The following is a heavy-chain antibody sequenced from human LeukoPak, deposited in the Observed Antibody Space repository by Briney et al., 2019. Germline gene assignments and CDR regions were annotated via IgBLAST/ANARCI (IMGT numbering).Heavy chain of an antibody. D-gene: IGHD3-9*01. CDR2: ISPDGSRT. Sequence: PGGSLRLSCAASGFTFTSYWMHWVRQPPGKGLVWVSQISPDGSRTDYADSVKGRITISRDNSKSSLYLQMDSLRVEDTAVYFCARDGPLTYGVLTGSYRSFDYWGQGTLVTVSS. V-gene: IGHV3-74*01. CDR3: ARDGPLTYGVLTGSYRSFDY. J-gene: IGHJ4*02. CDR1: GFTFTSYW.